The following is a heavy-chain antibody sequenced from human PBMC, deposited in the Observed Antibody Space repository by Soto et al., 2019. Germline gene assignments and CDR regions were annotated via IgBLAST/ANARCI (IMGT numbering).Heavy chain of an antibody. J-gene: IGHJ4*02. CDR3: VKEGGFKQPFDY. D-gene: IGHD5-12*01. CDR1: GFTFSSYG. CDR2: INKGGDAT. V-gene: IGHV3-23*01. Sequence: GGSLRLSCAASGFTFSSYGMGWVRQAPGKGLDFVSAINKGGDATFYADSVKGRFTISRGNSKNTLFLQMDSLRAEDTALYYCVKEGGFKQPFDYWGQGTLVTVSS.